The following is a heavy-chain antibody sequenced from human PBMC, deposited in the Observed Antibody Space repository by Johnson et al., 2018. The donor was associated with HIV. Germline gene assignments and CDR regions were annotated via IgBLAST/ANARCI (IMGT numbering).Heavy chain of an antibody. CDR3: ARDLTEYSSSADAFDI. CDR1: GFTFSSYA. J-gene: IGHJ3*02. D-gene: IGHD6-6*01. V-gene: IGHV3-30*04. CDR2: ISYDGSNK. Sequence: QVQLVESGGGLVQPGGSLRLSCAASGFTFSSYAMHWVRQAPGKGLEWVAVISYDGSNKYYADSVTGRFTISRDNSKNALYLQMNSLRAEDTAVYYCARDLTEYSSSADAFDIWGQGTMVTVSS.